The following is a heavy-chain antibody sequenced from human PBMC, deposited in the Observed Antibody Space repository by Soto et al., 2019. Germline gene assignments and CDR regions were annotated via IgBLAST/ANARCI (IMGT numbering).Heavy chain of an antibody. V-gene: IGHV1-69*01. J-gene: IGHJ4*02. Sequence: QVQLVQSGAEVKKPGSSVQVSCKASGGTFSSYAISWVRQAPGQGLEWMGGIIPIFGTANYAQKFQGRVTITADESTSTAYMELSSLRSEDTAVYYCARERLHYYDSSGYNDYWGQGTLVTVSS. CDR2: IIPIFGTA. CDR1: GGTFSSYA. D-gene: IGHD3-22*01. CDR3: ARERLHYYDSSGYNDY.